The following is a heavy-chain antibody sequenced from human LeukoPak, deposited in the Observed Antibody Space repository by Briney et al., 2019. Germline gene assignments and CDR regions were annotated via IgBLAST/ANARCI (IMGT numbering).Heavy chain of an antibody. V-gene: IGHV4-39*01. CDR3: ASSGWYLSSFN. J-gene: IGHJ4*02. CDR2: IYYSGST. Sequence: PSETLSLTSTVAGGSISSSSYYWGWIRQPPGKGLEWIGSIYYSGSTYYYASLKSRVTIAVDTSKSQYSLKLSSVTAADTAVYYCASSGWYLSSFNWGQGTLVTVSS. CDR1: GGSISSSSYY. D-gene: IGHD6-19*01.